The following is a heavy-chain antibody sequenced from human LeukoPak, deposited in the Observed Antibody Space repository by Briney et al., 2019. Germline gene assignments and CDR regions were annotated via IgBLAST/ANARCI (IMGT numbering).Heavy chain of an antibody. CDR2: IYYSGST. V-gene: IGHV4-59*12. Sequence: SETLSLTCTVSGGSISSYYWSWIRQPPGKGLEWTGYIYYSGSTNYNPSLKSRVTISVDTSKNQFSLKLSSVTAADTAVYYCARIAAAGSGGLLVFAFDIWGQGTMVTVSS. CDR1: GGSISSYY. CDR3: ARIAAAGSGGLLVFAFDI. J-gene: IGHJ3*02. D-gene: IGHD6-13*01.